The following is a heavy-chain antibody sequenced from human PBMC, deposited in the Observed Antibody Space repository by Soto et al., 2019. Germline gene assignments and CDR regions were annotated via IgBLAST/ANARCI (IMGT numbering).Heavy chain of an antibody. J-gene: IGHJ4*02. V-gene: IGHV3-15*07. CDR1: GFTFSNAW. Sequence: GGSLRLSCAASGFTFSNAWMNWVRQAPGKGLEWVGRIKSKTDGGTTDYAAPVKGRFTISRDDSKNTLYLQMNSLKTEDSAVYYCTTDPVTMIVVVPSSGWGQGTLVTVSS. D-gene: IGHD3-22*01. CDR2: IKSKTDGGTT. CDR3: TTDPVTMIVVVPSSG.